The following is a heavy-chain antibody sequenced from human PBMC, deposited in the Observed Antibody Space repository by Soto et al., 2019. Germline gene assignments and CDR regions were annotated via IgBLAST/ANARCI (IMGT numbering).Heavy chain of an antibody. J-gene: IGHJ4*02. CDR3: FRGGVTSRTFDY. CDR1: GYIIKNYW. V-gene: IGHV5-51*01. CDR2: IFPDDSDT. D-gene: IGHD3-16*01. Sequence: GESLKISCKASGYIIKNYWIGWVREMPGQGLEWMGIIFPDDSDTRYSPSFQGHATISVDKSISTAYVQWSSLKASDSAIYYCFRGGVTSRTFDYWGQGTLVTVSS.